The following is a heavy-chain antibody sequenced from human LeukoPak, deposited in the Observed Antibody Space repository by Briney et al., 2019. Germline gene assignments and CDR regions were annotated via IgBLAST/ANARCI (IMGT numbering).Heavy chain of an antibody. CDR2: INHSGST. CDR1: GGSFSGYY. CDR3: ARGCSGYSGYATIIDFDY. J-gene: IGHJ4*02. V-gene: IGHV4-34*01. D-gene: IGHD5-12*01. Sequence: PSETLSLTCAVYGGSFSGYYRSWIRQPPGKGLEWIGEINHSGSTNYNPSLKSRVTISVDTSKNQFSLKLSSVTAADTAVYYCARGCSGYSGYATIIDFDYWGQGTLVTVSS.